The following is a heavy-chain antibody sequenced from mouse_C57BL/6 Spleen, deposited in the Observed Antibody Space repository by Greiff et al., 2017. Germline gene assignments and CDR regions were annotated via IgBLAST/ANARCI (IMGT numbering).Heavy chain of an antibody. V-gene: IGHV1-53*01. D-gene: IGHD2-4*01. CDR3: AHYDYDVTDYYAMDY. CDR1: GYTFPSYW. J-gene: IGHJ4*01. Sequence: QVQLQQPGTELVKPGASVKLSCKASGYTFPSYWMHWVKQRPGQGLEWIGNINPSNGGTNYNEKFKSKATLTVDKSSSTAYMQLSSLTSEYSAVYYCAHYDYDVTDYYAMDYWGQGTSVTVSS. CDR2: INPSNGGT.